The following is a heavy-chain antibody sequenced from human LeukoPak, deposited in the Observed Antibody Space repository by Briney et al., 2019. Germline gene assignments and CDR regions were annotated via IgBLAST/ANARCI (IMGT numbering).Heavy chain of an antibody. CDR2: IYYSGST. V-gene: IGHV4-31*03. J-gene: IGHJ6*02. CDR3: ARLRASSGYYYYYGMDV. D-gene: IGHD3-22*01. Sequence: PSETLSLTCTVSGGSISSGGYYWSWIRQHPGKGLEWIGYIYYSGSTYYNPSLKSRVTISVDTSKNQFSLKLSSVTAADTAVYYCARLRASSGYYYYYGMDVWGQGTTVTVSS. CDR1: GGSISSGGYY.